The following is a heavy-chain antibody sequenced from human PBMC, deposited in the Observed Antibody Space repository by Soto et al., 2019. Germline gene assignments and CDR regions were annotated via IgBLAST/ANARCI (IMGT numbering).Heavy chain of an antibody. Sequence: PSEPLSLTFAVPGGYISGGGYSWSWIRQPPGKGLEWFGYIYHRGSTYYNPSLKSRLTISVNSSKHQFSLKLSSVTAAAPPVSYCARGGGYDFWSGYSPRNYFDYWGQGTLVTVSS. CDR3: ARGGGYDFWSGYSPRNYFDY. CDR1: GGYISGGGYS. J-gene: IGHJ4*02. D-gene: IGHD3-3*01. CDR2: IYHRGST. V-gene: IGHV4-30-2*01.